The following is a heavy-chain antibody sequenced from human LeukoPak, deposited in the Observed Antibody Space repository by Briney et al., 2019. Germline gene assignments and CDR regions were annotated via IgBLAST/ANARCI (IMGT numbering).Heavy chain of an antibody. CDR1: GFTFSSYS. D-gene: IGHD6-19*01. CDR3: AREFYSSGWYGDY. J-gene: IGHJ4*02. V-gene: IGHV3-21*01. CDR2: ISSSSSYI. Sequence: PGGSLRLSCAASGFTFSSYSMNWVRQAPGKGLEWVSSISSSSSYIYYADSVKGRFTISRDNSKNTLYLQMNSLRAEDTAVYYCAREFYSSGWYGDYWGQGTLVTVSS.